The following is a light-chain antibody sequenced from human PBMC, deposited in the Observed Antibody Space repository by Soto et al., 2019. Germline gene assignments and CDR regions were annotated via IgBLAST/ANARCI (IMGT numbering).Light chain of an antibody. CDR2: EVS. CDR1: SSDIGGYNS. CDR3: SSYAGSKNVI. V-gene: IGLV2-8*01. Sequence: QSALTQPPSASGSPGQSVTISCTGTSSDIGGYNSVSWYQQYPGKAPKLMIYEVSKRPSGVPDRFSASKSDNTASLTVSGLQAEDEAEYYCSSYAGSKNVIFGGGTKLTVL. J-gene: IGLJ2*01.